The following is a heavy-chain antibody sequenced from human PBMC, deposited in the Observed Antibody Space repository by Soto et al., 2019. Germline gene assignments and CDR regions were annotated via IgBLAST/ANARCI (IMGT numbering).Heavy chain of an antibody. D-gene: IGHD6-6*01. J-gene: IGHJ6*02. CDR1: GYSFTSYW. CDR3: ARRAPQLGYYYGMDV. Sequence: GKSLKISCKGSGYSFTSYWIGWVRQMPGKVLKWMGIIYPGDSDTSYIPSFQGHVTYSTDKSISTAYFQWSSKKASVTPRLYCARRAPQLGYYYGMDVRGQGITVTVSS. V-gene: IGHV5-51*01. CDR2: IYPGDSDT.